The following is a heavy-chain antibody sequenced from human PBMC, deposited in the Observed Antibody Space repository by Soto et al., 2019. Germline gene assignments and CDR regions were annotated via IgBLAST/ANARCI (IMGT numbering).Heavy chain of an antibody. D-gene: IGHD3-3*01. CDR3: AGTRITIFGLGY. V-gene: IGHV4-39*01. J-gene: IGHJ4*02. CDR1: GCSISSSSYY. Sequence: PSETLSLTCTVSGCSISSSSYYWGWIRQPPGKGLEWIGSIYYSGSTYYNPSLKSRVTISVDTSKNQFSLKLSSVTAADTAVYYCAGTRITIFGLGYWGQGTLVTVSS. CDR2: IYYSGST.